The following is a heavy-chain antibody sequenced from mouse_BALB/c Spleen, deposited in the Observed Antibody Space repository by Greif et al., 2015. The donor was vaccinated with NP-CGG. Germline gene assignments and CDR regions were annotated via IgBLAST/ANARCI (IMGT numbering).Heavy chain of an antibody. V-gene: IGHV14-3*02. CDR3: AGGDNWEKGYYAMDY. CDR2: IDPANGNT. J-gene: IGHJ4*01. D-gene: IGHD4-1*01. CDR1: GFNIKDTY. Sequence: VQLKQSGAALVKPGASVKSSCTASGFNIKDTYMHWVKQRPEQGLEWIGRIDPANGNTKYDPKFQGKATITADTSSNTAYPQLSSLTSEDAAVYYSAGGDNWEKGYYAMDYWGQGTSVTVSS.